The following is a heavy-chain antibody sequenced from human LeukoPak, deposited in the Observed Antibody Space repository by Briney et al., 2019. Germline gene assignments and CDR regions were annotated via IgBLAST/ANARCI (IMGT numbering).Heavy chain of an antibody. J-gene: IGHJ5*02. CDR2: INPKTGGT. V-gene: IGHV1-2*02. D-gene: IGHD4/OR15-4a*01. CDR1: GYTFSDYF. CDR3: TRAFEYGWFDP. Sequence: ASVTVSCKASGYTFSDYFMHWVRQAPGQGLEWMGWINPKTGGTTYAQKFQGRVTMTRDMSTTTAYMDLSRLRSDDTAVYYCTRAFEYGWFDPWGQGTLVTVSS.